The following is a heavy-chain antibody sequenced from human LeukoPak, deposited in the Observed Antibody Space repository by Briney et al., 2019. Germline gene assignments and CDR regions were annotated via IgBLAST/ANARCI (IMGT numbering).Heavy chain of an antibody. CDR2: ISSYNDNI. CDR3: SRGWELDC. J-gene: IGHJ4*02. V-gene: IGHV1-18*04. CDR1: GYSFTSYS. Sequence: ASVKVSCKPSGYSFTSYSISWVRQAPGQGLEWMGWISSYNDNIDFEHKFQGRVTITTDTSTNTPYMELRSLRDDDTAGYYCSRGWELDCWGQGTLVTVSS. D-gene: IGHD1-26*01.